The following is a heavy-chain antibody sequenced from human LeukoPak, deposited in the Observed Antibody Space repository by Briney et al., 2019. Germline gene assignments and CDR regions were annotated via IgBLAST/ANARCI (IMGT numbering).Heavy chain of an antibody. CDR1: GYSFTTYW. V-gene: IGHV5-51*01. CDR3: ARLADRGWLLDY. Sequence: GESLKISCKGSGYSFTTYWIGWVRQMPGKGLEWMGIIYPGDSNTRYSPSFQGQVTVSADKSITTAYLQWSSLKASDTAMYYCARLADRGWLLDYWGQGTLVTVSS. D-gene: IGHD5-24*01. CDR2: IYPGDSNT. J-gene: IGHJ4*02.